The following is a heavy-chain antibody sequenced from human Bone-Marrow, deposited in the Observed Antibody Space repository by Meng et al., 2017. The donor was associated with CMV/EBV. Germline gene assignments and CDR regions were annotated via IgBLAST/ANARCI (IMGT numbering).Heavy chain of an antibody. J-gene: IGHJ4*02. V-gene: IGHV3-23*03. D-gene: IGHD3-3*01. CDR3: AKAPLSTIFGVVITFDY. CDR2: IYSGGSST. CDR1: GFTFSSYA. Sequence: GILKISCAASGFTFSSYAMSWVRQAPGKGLEWVSVIYSGGSSTYYADSVKGRFTISRDNSKNTLYLQMNSLRAEDTAVYYCAKAPLSTIFGVVITFDYWGERTLVTVSS.